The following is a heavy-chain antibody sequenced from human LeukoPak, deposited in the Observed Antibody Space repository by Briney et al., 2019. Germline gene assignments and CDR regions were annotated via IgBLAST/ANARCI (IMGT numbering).Heavy chain of an antibody. CDR1: GFTFSSFG. CDR2: ISYDGSNK. CDR3: ARDNGVTMVRGVVIMGLEWHDYYFDY. Sequence: GGSLRLSCAASGFTFSSFGMNWVRQAPGKGLEWVAVISYDGSNKYYADSVTGRFTISRDNTENTLYLQMNSLRTEDTAVYYRARDNGVTMVRGVVIMGLEWHDYYFDYWGQGTLVTVSS. V-gene: IGHV3-30*03. J-gene: IGHJ4*02. D-gene: IGHD3-10*01.